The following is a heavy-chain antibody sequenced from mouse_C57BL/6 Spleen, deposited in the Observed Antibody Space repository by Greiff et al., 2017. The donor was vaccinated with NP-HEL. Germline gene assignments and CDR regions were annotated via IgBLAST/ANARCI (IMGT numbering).Heavy chain of an antibody. CDR1: GSTLPSYW. D-gene: IGHD2-13*01. J-gene: IGHJ4*01. CDR3: ARDYRGPMDY. V-gene: IGHV1-61*01. Sequence: QVQLPQPGALLVRPGSSVKLSCKASGSTLPSYWMGWVKQRPGQGLEWIGNLCPSDSETHYNQKFKDKATLTVDKSSSTAYMQLSSLTSEDSAVYYCARDYRGPMDYWGQGTSVTVSS. CDR2: LCPSDSET.